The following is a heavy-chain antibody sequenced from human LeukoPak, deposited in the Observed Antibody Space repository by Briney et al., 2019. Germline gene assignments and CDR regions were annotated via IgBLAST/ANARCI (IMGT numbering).Heavy chain of an antibody. D-gene: IGHD2-8*01. CDR2: ISSSSSYI. CDR1: GFTFSSYS. V-gene: IGHV3-21*06. J-gene: IGHJ4*02. CDR3: ARALIGYYFDY. Sequence: GGSLRLSCAASGFTFSSYSMDWVRQAPGKGLEWVSPISSSSSYIYYADSVKGRFTISRDNSKNSLYLQMNSLRAEDTAVYYCARALIGYYFDYWGQGTLVTVSS.